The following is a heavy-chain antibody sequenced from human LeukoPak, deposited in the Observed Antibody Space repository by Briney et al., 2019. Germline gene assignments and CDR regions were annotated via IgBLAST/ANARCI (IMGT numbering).Heavy chain of an antibody. CDR2: MNPNSGNT. CDR1: GYTFTSHD. J-gene: IGHJ4*02. D-gene: IGHD6-13*01. Sequence: GASVKVSCKASGYTFTSHDINWLRQATGQGLEWMGWMNPNSGNTGYAQKFQGRVAMTRSTSMSTAYMELSSLRFEDTAVYYCARGGSSTVDYWGQGTLVTVSS. V-gene: IGHV1-8*01. CDR3: ARGGSSTVDY.